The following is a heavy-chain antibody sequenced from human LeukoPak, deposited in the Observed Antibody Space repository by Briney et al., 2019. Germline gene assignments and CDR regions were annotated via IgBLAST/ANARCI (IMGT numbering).Heavy chain of an antibody. CDR1: GYTFTSYD. J-gene: IGHJ5*02. CDR2: MNPNSGNT. V-gene: IGHV1-8*03. D-gene: IGHD3-22*01. CDR3: ARGSPLRGYYYRGWFDP. Sequence: GESLQVSCKASGYTFTSYDINWVRQATGQGLEWMGWMNPNSGNTSYAQKVQGRFTITRNTSISTAYMELSSLTSEDTAVYYCARGSPLRGYYYRGWFDPWGQGTLVTVSS.